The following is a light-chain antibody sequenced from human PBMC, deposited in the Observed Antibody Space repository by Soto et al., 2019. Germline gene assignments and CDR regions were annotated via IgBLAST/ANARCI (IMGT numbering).Light chain of an antibody. CDR2: AAS. Sequence: ELVLTQSPGTLSLSPGERATLYCRASQSVSSNYLAWYQHKPGQGPRLLIYAASSRATGIPDRFSGSGSGTDFTLTISRLEPEDSALYYCQKYGSAFTFGPGTKVDIK. J-gene: IGKJ3*01. CDR3: QKYGSAFT. CDR1: QSVSSNY. V-gene: IGKV3-20*01.